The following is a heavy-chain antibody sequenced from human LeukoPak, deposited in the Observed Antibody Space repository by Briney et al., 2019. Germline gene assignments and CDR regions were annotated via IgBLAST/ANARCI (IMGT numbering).Heavy chain of an antibody. V-gene: IGHV3-21*01. J-gene: IGHJ4*02. Sequence: GGPLRLSCAASGFTFSIYSMNWARQAPGKGLEWVSSISSSSSYIYYADPVKGGFTISRHNAKNSLYLQMKSLSAEDTAMYYCASGPDYRGQGDLCTASS. CDR2: ISSSSSYI. CDR3: ASGPDY. CDR1: GFTFSIYS.